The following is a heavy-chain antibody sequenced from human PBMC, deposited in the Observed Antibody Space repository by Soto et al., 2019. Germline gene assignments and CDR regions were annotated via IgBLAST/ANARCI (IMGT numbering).Heavy chain of an antibody. J-gene: IGHJ3*02. CDR2: INPSGGST. D-gene: IGHD3-10*01. V-gene: IGHV1-46*01. CDR3: ARDRGGYYDALDI. CDR1: GYTFTRYY. Sequence: ASVKVSCKASGYTFTRYYMHWLRQAPGQALEWVGIINPSGGSTTYTQKFQGRVTMTRDTSTNTVYMELTSLRSEDTAVYYCARDRGGYYDALDIWGQGTMVT.